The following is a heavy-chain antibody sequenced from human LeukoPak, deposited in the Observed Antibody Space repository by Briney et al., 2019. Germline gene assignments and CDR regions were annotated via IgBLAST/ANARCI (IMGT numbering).Heavy chain of an antibody. D-gene: IGHD4-23*01. V-gene: IGHV1-46*01. CDR1: GYIFTNNY. CDR2: INPSGSST. J-gene: IGHJ5*02. Sequence: GASVKVSCKASGYIFTNNYMHWVRQAPGQGLEWMELINPSGSSTLYAEKFRGRIIMTRDMSTATDYMELSSLRSEDTAVYYCARDNSIADRGWWFDPWGQGTLVTVSS. CDR3: ARDNSIADRGWWFDP.